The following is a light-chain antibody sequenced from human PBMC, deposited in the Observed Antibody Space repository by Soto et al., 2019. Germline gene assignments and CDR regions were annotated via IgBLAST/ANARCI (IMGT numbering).Light chain of an antibody. Sequence: QSALTQPASVSGSPGQSITISCTGTSSDVGGYNYVSWYQQHPGKAPKLMIYEVSNRPSGVSNRFSGSKSGNTASLTISGLQAEDEADYYCSSWDDNLDAVVFGAGTKLTVL. CDR1: SSDVGGYNY. J-gene: IGLJ1*01. CDR2: EVS. CDR3: SSWDDNLDAVV. V-gene: IGLV2-14*01.